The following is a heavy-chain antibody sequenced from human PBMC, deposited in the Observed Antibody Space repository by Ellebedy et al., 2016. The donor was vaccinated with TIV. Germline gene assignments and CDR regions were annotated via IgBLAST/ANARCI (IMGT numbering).Heavy chain of an antibody. D-gene: IGHD3-16*01. J-gene: IGHJ2*01. CDR3: AREGDSWYFDL. CDR2: VSPSSGST. Sequence: AASVKVSCKASGYTFASRDINWVRQAPGQGLEWMGWVSPSSGSTFYAKKFQGRVAMTRNTSMNTAYLELSSLRSEDTAQYYCAREGDSWYFDLWGRGTLVTVSS. V-gene: IGHV1-8*01. CDR1: GYTFASRD.